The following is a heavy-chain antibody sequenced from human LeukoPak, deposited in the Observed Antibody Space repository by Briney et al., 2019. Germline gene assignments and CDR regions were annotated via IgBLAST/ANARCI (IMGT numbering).Heavy chain of an antibody. CDR1: GFTFSSYS. D-gene: IGHD3-3*01. V-gene: IGHV3-21*01. Sequence: GGSLRLSCAASGFTFSSYSMNWVRQAPGKGLEWVSSISSSSSYIYYADSVKGRFTISRDNAKNSLYLRMNSLRAEDTAVYYCARAPRDYDFWSGYPGPDYWGQGTLVTVSS. CDR3: ARAPRDYDFWSGYPGPDY. CDR2: ISSSSSYI. J-gene: IGHJ4*02.